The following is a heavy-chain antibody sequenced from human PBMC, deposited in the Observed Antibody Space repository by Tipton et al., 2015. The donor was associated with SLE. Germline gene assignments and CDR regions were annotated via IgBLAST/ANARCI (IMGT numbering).Heavy chain of an antibody. CDR3: SGSIYDFWSGYWGDAFDI. CDR1: GFTFDDYA. V-gene: IGHV3-43D*04. J-gene: IGHJ3*02. Sequence: GSLRLSCAASGFTFDDYAMHWVRQAPGKGLEWVSLISWDGGSTYYADSVKGRFTISRDNSKNSLYLQMNSLRAEDTALYYCSGSIYDFWSGYWGDAFDIWGQGTMVTVSS. D-gene: IGHD3-3*01. CDR2: ISWDGGST.